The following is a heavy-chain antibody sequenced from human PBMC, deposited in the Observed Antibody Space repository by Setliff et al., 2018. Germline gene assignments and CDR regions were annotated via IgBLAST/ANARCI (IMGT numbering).Heavy chain of an antibody. Sequence: ASVKVSCKASGYTFISYGISWVRQAPGQGLEWMGWISAYNGNTNYAQKLQGRVTMTTDTSTSTAYMELRSLRSDDTAVYYCARGPSSGSYSDALDIWGQGTMVTVSS. V-gene: IGHV1-18*01. CDR2: ISAYNGNT. CDR3: ARGPSSGSYSDALDI. CDR1: GYTFISYG. D-gene: IGHD1-26*01. J-gene: IGHJ3*02.